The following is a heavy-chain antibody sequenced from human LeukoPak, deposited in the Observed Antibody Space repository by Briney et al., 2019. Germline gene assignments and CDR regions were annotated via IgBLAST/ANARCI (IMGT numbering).Heavy chain of an antibody. Sequence: ASVKVSCXVSGYTLTVLSMHWVRQALGKGLEWMGGFDPEDGETIYAQKFQGRVTMTEDTSTDTAYMELSSLRSEDTAVYYCATTVTSTGFDYWGQGTLVTVSS. J-gene: IGHJ4*02. CDR1: GYTLTVLS. V-gene: IGHV1-24*01. CDR2: FDPEDGET. CDR3: ATTVTSTGFDY. D-gene: IGHD4-11*01.